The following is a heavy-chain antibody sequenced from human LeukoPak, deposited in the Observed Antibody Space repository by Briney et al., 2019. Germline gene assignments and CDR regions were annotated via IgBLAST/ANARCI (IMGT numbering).Heavy chain of an antibody. D-gene: IGHD4-11*01. V-gene: IGHV5-51*01. Sequence: GESLKISCKGSGYSFTSYWIGWVRQMPGKGLEWMGIIYPGDSDTRYSPSFQGQVTISVDKSISTAYLHWSSLKASDTAMYYCARLEDTNYEGYYFDYWGQGTLVTVSS. J-gene: IGHJ4*02. CDR2: IYPGDSDT. CDR3: ARLEDTNYEGYYFDY. CDR1: GYSFTSYW.